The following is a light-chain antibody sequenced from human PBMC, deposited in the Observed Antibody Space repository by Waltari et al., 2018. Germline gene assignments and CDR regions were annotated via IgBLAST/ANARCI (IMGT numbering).Light chain of an antibody. CDR2: AAS. V-gene: IGKV1-9*01. Sequence: NQLTQSPSSLSASVGDRVTIPCRASQAISGYLAWYQQKPGKAPKLLIYAASTLQSGVPSRFSGSGSGTDFTLTISSLQPEDFATYYCQQLKSYPITFGQGTRLEIK. J-gene: IGKJ5*01. CDR1: QAISGY. CDR3: QQLKSYPIT.